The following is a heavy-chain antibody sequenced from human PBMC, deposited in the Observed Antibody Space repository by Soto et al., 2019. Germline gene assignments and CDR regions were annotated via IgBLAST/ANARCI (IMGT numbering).Heavy chain of an antibody. D-gene: IGHD4-17*01. Sequence: QVQLQESGPGLVKPSQTLSLTCTVSGGSISSGGYYWSWIRQHPGKGLEWIGYIYYSGSTYYNPSLKSRVTISVDTSKNQFSLKLSSVTAADTAVYYCARESRTTVTLRGYFQHWGQGTLVTVSS. V-gene: IGHV4-31*03. CDR1: GGSISSGGYY. CDR2: IYYSGST. CDR3: ARESRTTVTLRGYFQH. J-gene: IGHJ1*01.